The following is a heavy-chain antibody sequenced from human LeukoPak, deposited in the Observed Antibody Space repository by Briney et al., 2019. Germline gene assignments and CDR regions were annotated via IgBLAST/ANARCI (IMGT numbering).Heavy chain of an antibody. CDR3: AHKPPCTNGVCYTSWFDP. CDR1: GFSLSTRGVG. Sequence: SGPTLVNPTQTLTLTCTFSGFSLSTRGVGVGWIRQPPVKALEWLALIYWDDDKRYRPSLKSRLTITKDTSKNQVVLTMTNMDPVDTATYYYAHKPPCTNGVCYTSWFDPWGQGTLVTVSS. D-gene: IGHD2-8*01. V-gene: IGHV2-5*02. CDR2: IYWDDDK. J-gene: IGHJ5*02.